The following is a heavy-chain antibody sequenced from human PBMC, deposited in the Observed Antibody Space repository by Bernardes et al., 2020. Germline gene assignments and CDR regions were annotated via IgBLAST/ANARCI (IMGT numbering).Heavy chain of an antibody. CDR3: AAAVGAKVY. Sequence: VKISCKASGFTFTSSAMQWVRQARGQRLEWIGWIVGGSGNTNYAQKFQERVTISRDMSTSTAYMELSSLRSEDTAVYYCAAAVGAKVYWGQGTLVTVSS. CDR2: IVGGSGNT. D-gene: IGHD1-26*01. J-gene: IGHJ4*02. CDR1: GFTFTSSA. V-gene: IGHV1-58*02.